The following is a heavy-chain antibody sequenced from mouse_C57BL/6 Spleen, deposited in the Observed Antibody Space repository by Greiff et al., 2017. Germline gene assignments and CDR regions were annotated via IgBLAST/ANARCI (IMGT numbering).Heavy chain of an antibody. V-gene: IGHV1-82*01. CDR3: ARSPLYSHYAMDY. Sequence: VQLQESGPELVKPGASVKISCKASGYAFSSSWMNWVKQRPGKGLEWIGRIYPGDGDTNYNGKFKGKATLTADKSSSTAYMQLSSLTSEDSAVYFCARSPLYSHYAMDYWGQGTSVTVSS. J-gene: IGHJ4*01. CDR2: IYPGDGDT. D-gene: IGHD2-1*01. CDR1: GYAFSSSW.